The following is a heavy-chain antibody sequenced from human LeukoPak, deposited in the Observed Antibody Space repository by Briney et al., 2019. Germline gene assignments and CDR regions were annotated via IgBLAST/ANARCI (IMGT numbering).Heavy chain of an antibody. V-gene: IGHV6-1*01. J-gene: IGHJ4*02. CDR2: TNYRSKWYN. CDR3: ARGSSGSFDY. Sequence: SQTLSLTCDISGDSVSGNIVAWNWIRQSPSRGLEWLGRTNYRSKWYNDYAVSVRGRITINPDTSKNRFSLQLDSVSPEDTAVYYCARGSSGSFDYWGQGTLVTVSS. D-gene: IGHD6-19*01. CDR1: GDSVSGNIVA.